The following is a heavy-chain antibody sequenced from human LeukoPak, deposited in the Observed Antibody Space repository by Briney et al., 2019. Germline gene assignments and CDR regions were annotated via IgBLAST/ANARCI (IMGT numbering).Heavy chain of an antibody. Sequence: SVKVSCKASGGTFSSYAISWVRQAPGQGLEWMGGIIPIFGTANYAQKFQGRVTITTDESTSTAYMELSSLRSEDTAVYYRARIAAAGDRGDYWGQGTLVTVSS. CDR2: IIPIFGTA. D-gene: IGHD6-13*01. V-gene: IGHV1-69*05. CDR3: ARIAAAGDRGDY. CDR1: GGTFSSYA. J-gene: IGHJ4*02.